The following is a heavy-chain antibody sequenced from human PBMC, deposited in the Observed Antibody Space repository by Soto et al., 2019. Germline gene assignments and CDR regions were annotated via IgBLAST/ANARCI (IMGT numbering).Heavy chain of an antibody. CDR2: MFYGGTA. CDR3: ARNRGYYVTDY. V-gene: IGHV4-59*08. Sequence: QVQLQESGPGLVKPSETLSLTCNVSGASITSHYWTWIRQSPGKGLEWIGYMFYGGTANYNPSLRGRVTISLDTSKNQFSLKLSSVTAADTSGYYCARNRGYYVTDYWGQGTLVTVSS. CDR1: GASITSHY. D-gene: IGHD1-26*01. J-gene: IGHJ4*02.